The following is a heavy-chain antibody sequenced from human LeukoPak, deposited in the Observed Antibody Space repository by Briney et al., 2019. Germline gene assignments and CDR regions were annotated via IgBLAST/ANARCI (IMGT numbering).Heavy chain of an antibody. CDR3: ATYSAAGRTYYFDY. J-gene: IGHJ4*02. V-gene: IGHV1-18*01. CDR2: ISPYNGNT. CDR1: GYSFTNYG. D-gene: IGHD6-13*01. Sequence: ASVKVSCKASGYSFTNYGITWVRQAPGQGLEWMGWISPYNGNTNYAQKLQGRVTMTRDTSTSTAYMELRSLRSDDTAVYYCATYSAAGRTYYFDYWGQGTLVTVSS.